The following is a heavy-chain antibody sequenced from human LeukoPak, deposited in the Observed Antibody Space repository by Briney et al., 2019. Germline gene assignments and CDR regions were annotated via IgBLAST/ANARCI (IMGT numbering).Heavy chain of an antibody. D-gene: IGHD3-10*01. V-gene: IGHV3-64D*06. CDR3: VKDEGYHGSGSSYYFDY. CDR2: ISSNGGST. CDR1: GFTFSRYA. J-gene: IGHJ4*02. Sequence: GGSLRLSCSASGFTFSRYAMHWVRQAPGKGLEYVSAISSNGGSTYYADSVKGRFTISRDNSKNTLYLQMSSLRAEDTAVYYCVKDEGYHGSGSSYYFDYWGQGILVTVSS.